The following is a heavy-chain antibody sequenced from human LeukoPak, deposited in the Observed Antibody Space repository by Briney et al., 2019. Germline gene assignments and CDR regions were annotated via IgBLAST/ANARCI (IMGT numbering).Heavy chain of an antibody. CDR3: AKYPYCSSTSCPRNFDY. J-gene: IGHJ4*02. CDR1: GFTFSSYS. D-gene: IGHD2-2*01. V-gene: IGHV3-21*01. CDR2: ISSSSSYI. Sequence: GGSLRLSCAASGFTFSSYSMNWVRQAPGKGLEWVSSISSSSSYIYYADSVKGRFTISRDNAKNSLYLQMNSLRAEDTAVYYCAKYPYCSSTSCPRNFDYWGQGTLVTVSS.